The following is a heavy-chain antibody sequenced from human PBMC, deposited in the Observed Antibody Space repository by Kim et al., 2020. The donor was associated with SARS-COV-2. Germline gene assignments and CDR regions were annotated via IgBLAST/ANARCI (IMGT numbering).Heavy chain of an antibody. J-gene: IGHJ6*02. CDR3: ARDSRYYGSGGEGGMDV. CDR1: GYTFTSYA. CDR2: INTNTGNP. V-gene: IGHV7-4-1*02. Sequence: ASVKVSCKASGYTFTSYAMNWVRQAPGQGLEWMGWINTNTGNPTYAQGFTGRFVFSLDTSVSTAYLQISSLKAEDTAVYYCARDSRYYGSGGEGGMDVWGQGTTVTVSS. D-gene: IGHD3-10*01.